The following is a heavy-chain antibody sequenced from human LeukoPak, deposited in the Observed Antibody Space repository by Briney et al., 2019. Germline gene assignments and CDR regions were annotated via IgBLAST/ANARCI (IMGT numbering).Heavy chain of an antibody. CDR1: GFTFSSYS. J-gene: IGHJ4*02. CDR3: ARGFPYYDFWSGTPGIDY. CDR2: ITSSGSTI. D-gene: IGHD3-3*01. V-gene: IGHV3-48*01. Sequence: PGGPLLLSCAASGFTFSSYSMNWVRQAPGKGLEWVSYITSSGSTIYYADSVKGRFTTSRDNAKNSLYLQMNSLRAEDTAVYYCARGFPYYDFWSGTPGIDYWGQGTLVTVSS.